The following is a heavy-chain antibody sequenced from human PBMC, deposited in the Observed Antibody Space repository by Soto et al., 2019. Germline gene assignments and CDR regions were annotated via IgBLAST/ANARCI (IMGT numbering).Heavy chain of an antibody. CDR3: ATGGAQQLVPWGY. V-gene: IGHV3-30-3*02. CDR1: GFTFSSYA. CDR2: MSYDGSNK. J-gene: IGHJ4*02. D-gene: IGHD6-13*01. Sequence: QVHLVESGGGVVQPGRSLRLSCAASGFTFSSYAIHWVRQAPGKGLEWVAVMSYDGSNKYYADSVKGRLTISRDNSKNTMYLPMTSLRAEDTAAYYCATGGAQQLVPWGYWGQGTLVTVSS.